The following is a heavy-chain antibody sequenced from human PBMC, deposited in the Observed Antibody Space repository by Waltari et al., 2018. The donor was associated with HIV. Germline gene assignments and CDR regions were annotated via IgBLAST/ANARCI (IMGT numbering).Heavy chain of an antibody. V-gene: IGHV4-59*01. CDR1: GGSISSYY. Sequence: QVQLQESGPGLVKPSETLSLTCTVSGGSISSYYWRWIRQPPGRGLEWIGDLYYNGSTDYTPPLKSGLTISRDTSKNQYSLKLSSVTAADTGVYYWARIKLGTGGWGPLGAFDIWGQGTMVTVSS. CDR2: LYYNGST. D-gene: IGHD7-27*01. J-gene: IGHJ3*02. CDR3: ARIKLGTGGWGPLGAFDI.